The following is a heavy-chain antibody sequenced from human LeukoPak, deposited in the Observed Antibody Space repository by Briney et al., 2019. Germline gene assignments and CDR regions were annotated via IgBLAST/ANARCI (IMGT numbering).Heavy chain of an antibody. CDR3: ARFGGILYSDV. Sequence: QAGGSLRLSCAASGFTFSSYSMNWVRQAPGKGLEWVAVISYDGSNKYYADSVKGRFTISRDNSKNTLYLQMNSLRAEDTAVYYCARFGGILYSDVWGKGTTVTVSS. V-gene: IGHV3-30*03. CDR2: ISYDGSNK. J-gene: IGHJ6*04. D-gene: IGHD2-15*01. CDR1: GFTFSSYS.